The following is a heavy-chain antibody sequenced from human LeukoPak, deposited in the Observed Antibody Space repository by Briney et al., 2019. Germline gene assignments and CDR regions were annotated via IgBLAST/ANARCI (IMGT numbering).Heavy chain of an antibody. D-gene: IGHD2-21*02. CDR3: ARDKAYCGGDCYRHSDALDI. CDR1: GGTFSSYT. J-gene: IGHJ3*02. Sequence: GASVKVSCKASGGTFSSYTISWVRQAPGQGLEWMGRIIPILGIANYAQKFQGRVTITADKSTSTAYMELSSLRSEDTAVYYCARDKAYCGGDCYRHSDALDIWGQGTMVTVSS. V-gene: IGHV1-69*04. CDR2: IIPILGIA.